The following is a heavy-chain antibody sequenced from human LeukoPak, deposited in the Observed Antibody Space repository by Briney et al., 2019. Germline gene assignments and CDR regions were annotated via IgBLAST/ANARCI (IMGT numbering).Heavy chain of an antibody. D-gene: IGHD1-26*01. J-gene: IGHJ5*02. Sequence: PSETLSLTCTVSGGSISSYYWSWIRQPPGKGLEWIGEINHSGSTNYNPSFKSRVTISVDTSKNQFSLKLSSVTAADTAVYYCARTVGATYGNWFDPWGQGTLVTVSS. CDR3: ARTVGATYGNWFDP. CDR1: GGSISSYY. CDR2: INHSGST. V-gene: IGHV4-34*01.